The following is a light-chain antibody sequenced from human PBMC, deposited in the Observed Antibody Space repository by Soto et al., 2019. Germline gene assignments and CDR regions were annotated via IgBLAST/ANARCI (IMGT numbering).Light chain of an antibody. CDR3: QQRSSWPRT. J-gene: IGKJ5*01. Sequence: EIVLTQSPATLSLSPGERATLSCRASQSVSSYLAWYQQKPGQAPRLLIYDASNRATGIPARFSGSGSGTDFTLTISSLEPEDFAVYYCQQRSSWPRTVGQGRRLEIK. CDR1: QSVSSY. V-gene: IGKV3-11*01. CDR2: DAS.